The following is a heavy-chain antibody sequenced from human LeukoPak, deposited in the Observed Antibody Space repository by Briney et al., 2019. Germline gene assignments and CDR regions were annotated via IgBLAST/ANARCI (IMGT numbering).Heavy chain of an antibody. CDR1: GYSFTSYW. Sequence: GESLKISCKGSGYSFTSYWISWVRQMPGKGLEWMGRIDPSDSYTNYSPSFQGHVTISADKSISTAYLQWSSLRASDTAMYYCATGGYDPPFDYWGQGTLVTVSS. J-gene: IGHJ4*02. CDR3: ATGGYDPPFDY. CDR2: IDPSDSYT. D-gene: IGHD5-12*01. V-gene: IGHV5-10-1*01.